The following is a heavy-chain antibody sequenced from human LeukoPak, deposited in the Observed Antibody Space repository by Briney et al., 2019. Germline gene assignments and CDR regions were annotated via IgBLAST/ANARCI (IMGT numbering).Heavy chain of an antibody. V-gene: IGHV5-51*01. CDR3: ARRNGYNAGALDFDC. J-gene: IGHJ4*02. Sequence: GESLKISCKGSGYSFTSYWIGWVRQMPGKGLEWMGIISPGGSDTAYSPSFQGQVTISADKSISTAYLQWSSLRASDTAMYYCARRNGYNAGALDFDCWGQGTLVTVPS. CDR1: GYSFTSYW. CDR2: ISPGGSDT. D-gene: IGHD5-24*01.